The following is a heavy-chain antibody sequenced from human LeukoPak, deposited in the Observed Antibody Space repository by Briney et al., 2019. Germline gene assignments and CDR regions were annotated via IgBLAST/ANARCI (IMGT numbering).Heavy chain of an antibody. CDR2: INHSGST. J-gene: IGHJ4*02. CDR3: ARPVSGSSGWYYNY. V-gene: IGHV4-34*01. D-gene: IGHD6-19*01. CDR1: GGSFSGYY. Sequence: SETLSLTRAVYGGSFSGYYWSWIRQPPGKGPEWIGEINHSGSTNYNPSLKSRVTISVDRPKNQFSLKLSSVTAADTAVYYCARPVSGSSGWYYNYWGQGNLVTVSS.